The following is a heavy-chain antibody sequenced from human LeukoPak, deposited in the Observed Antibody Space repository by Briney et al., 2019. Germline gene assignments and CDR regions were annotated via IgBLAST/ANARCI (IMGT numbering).Heavy chain of an antibody. CDR1: GFTFSNAW. J-gene: IGHJ4*02. CDR3: TTRITMVRGVTMFDY. Sequence: GGSLRLSCAASGFTFSNAWMSWVRQAPGKGLEWDGLIKSKTDGGTTDYAAPVKDRFTISRDDSETTIYLQMNSLKTEETAVYCYTTRITMVRGVTMFDYWGQGTLVTVS. D-gene: IGHD3-10*01. V-gene: IGHV3-15*01. CDR2: IKSKTDGGTT.